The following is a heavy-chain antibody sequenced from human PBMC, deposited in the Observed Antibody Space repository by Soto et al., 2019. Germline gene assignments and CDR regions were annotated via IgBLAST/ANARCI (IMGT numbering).Heavy chain of an antibody. J-gene: IGHJ4*02. V-gene: IGHV3-48*03. Sequence: PGGSLRLSCAGSGFTFSSYEMNWVRQAPGKGLEWISYISSSGGTIYYADSVKGRFTISRDNAKNSLSLQMNSLRAEDTAVYHCARVQKGIVVLISYYFDYWGQGTPVTVSS. D-gene: IGHD3-22*01. CDR2: ISSSGGTI. CDR3: ARVQKGIVVLISYYFDY. CDR1: GFTFSSYE.